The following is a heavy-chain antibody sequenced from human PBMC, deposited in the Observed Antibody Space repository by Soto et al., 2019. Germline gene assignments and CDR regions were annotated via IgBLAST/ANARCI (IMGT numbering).Heavy chain of an antibody. Sequence: QVQLQESGPGLVKPSETLSLTCTVSGGSVSSGSYYWSWIRQPPGKGLEWIGYIYYSGSTNYNPPLKRRATISVDTSKNQFSLKLSSVTAADTAVYYCARVFGSGSYYNENYYYYYGMDVWGQGTTVTVSS. CDR2: IYYSGST. CDR3: ARVFGSGSYYNENYYYYYGMDV. J-gene: IGHJ6*02. D-gene: IGHD3-10*01. V-gene: IGHV4-61*01. CDR1: GGSVSSGSYY.